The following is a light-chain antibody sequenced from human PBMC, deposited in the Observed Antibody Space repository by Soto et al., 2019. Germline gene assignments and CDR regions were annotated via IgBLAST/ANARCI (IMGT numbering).Light chain of an antibody. CDR3: QQYNSYS. V-gene: IGKV1-39*01. J-gene: IGKJ1*01. Sequence: DIQMTQSPSSLSASVGDRVTITCRASQSISTYLNWYQQKPGKAPKLLINSASSLQSGVPSRFSGSGSGTEFTLTISSLQPDAFATYYCQQYNSYSFGQGTKVDIK. CDR1: QSISTY. CDR2: SAS.